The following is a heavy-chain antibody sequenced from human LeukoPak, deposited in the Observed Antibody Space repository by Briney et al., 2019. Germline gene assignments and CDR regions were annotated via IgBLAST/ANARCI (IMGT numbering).Heavy chain of an antibody. D-gene: IGHD4-17*01. J-gene: IGHJ3*02. Sequence: WASVKVSCKASGYTFTSYDINWVRQATGQGLEWMGWMNPNSGNTGYAQKFQGRVTMTRNTSISTAYMELSSLRSEDTAVYYCARDRSTVGYDAFDIWGQGTMVTVSS. V-gene: IGHV1-8*01. CDR2: MNPNSGNT. CDR3: ARDRSTVGYDAFDI. CDR1: GYTFTSYD.